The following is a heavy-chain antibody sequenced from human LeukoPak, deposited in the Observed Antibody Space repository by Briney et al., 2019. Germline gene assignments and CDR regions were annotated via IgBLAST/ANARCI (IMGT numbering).Heavy chain of an antibody. Sequence: ASVKVSCMASGYTFTGFHIHWVRQAPRQWLEWMGWINPNSGGTNYAQKFQGRVTMTRDTSISRVYMELSRLRSDDTAVYYCARDRLRLGYERTNWFDPWGQGTLVTVSS. D-gene: IGHD2-15*01. CDR2: INPNSGGT. CDR1: GYTFTGFH. J-gene: IGHJ5*02. CDR3: ARDRLRLGYERTNWFDP. V-gene: IGHV1-2*02.